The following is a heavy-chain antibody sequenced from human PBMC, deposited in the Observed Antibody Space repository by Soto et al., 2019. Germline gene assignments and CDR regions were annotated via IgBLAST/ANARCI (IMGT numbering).Heavy chain of an antibody. CDR3: ARRGSVVVMTDGFDY. CDR1: GYTFTNYY. J-gene: IGHJ4*02. V-gene: IGHV1-46*01. Sequence: QVQLVQSGAEVKKPGASVKVSCKTSGYTFTNYYMLWVRQAPGQGLEWMAIINPSGGSTKYAQKFQGRVTMPRDTSTSTVYIELSSLRSEDTTVYYCARRGSVVVMTDGFDYWCQGALVTVSS. D-gene: IGHD2-21*01. CDR2: INPSGGST.